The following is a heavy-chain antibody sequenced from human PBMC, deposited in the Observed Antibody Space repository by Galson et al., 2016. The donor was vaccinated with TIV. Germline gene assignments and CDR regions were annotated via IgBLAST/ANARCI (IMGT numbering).Heavy chain of an antibody. D-gene: IGHD3-10*01. CDR3: ATEYYLASGTDPLVGYYGMDV. J-gene: IGHJ6*01. Sequence: SLRLSCAASGFTFHTFSSYWMIWVRQAPGKGLEWVANIKQDENEKDYVDSVRGRFTISRDNAKNSLYLEMNSLNTEDTAVYYCATEYYLASGTDPLVGYYGMDVWGQGTTVTVSS. CDR2: IKQDENEK. CDR1: GFTFHTFSSYW. V-gene: IGHV3-7*03.